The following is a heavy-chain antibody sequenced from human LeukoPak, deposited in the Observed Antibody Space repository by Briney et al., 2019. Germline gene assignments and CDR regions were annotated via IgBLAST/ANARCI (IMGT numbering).Heavy chain of an antibody. CDR3: ARRVKSGYDYAIDY. CDR1: GYSFSTYW. Sequence: GESLKISCQGSGYSFSTYWIGWVRQMPGKGLEWMGIIYPGDSDTRYSPSFQGQVTISVDKSISTAYLQWSSLKASDTAMYYCARRVKSGYDYAIDYWGQGTLVTVSS. V-gene: IGHV5-51*01. J-gene: IGHJ4*02. CDR2: IYPGDSDT. D-gene: IGHD5-12*01.